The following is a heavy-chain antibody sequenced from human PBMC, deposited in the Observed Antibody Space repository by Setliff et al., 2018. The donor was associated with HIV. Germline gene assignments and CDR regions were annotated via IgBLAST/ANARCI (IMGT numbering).Heavy chain of an antibody. CDR1: GFSFSNYG. D-gene: IGHD6-19*01. CDR3: ATTTHAYSTGWGPDY. CDR2: ISSDSNYI. V-gene: IGHV3-21*01. Sequence: PGGSLRLSCVGTGFSFSNYGMSWVRQAPGKGLEWVASISSDSNYIYYSDSVKARFTISRDNAKNSLYLQMSNLRAGDSAVYYCATTTHAYSTGWGPDYWGQGTRVTVSS. J-gene: IGHJ4*02.